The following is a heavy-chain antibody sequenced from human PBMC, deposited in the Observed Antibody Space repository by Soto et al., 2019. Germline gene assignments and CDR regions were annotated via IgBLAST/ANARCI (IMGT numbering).Heavy chain of an antibody. CDR1: GFTFSSYG. CDR3: AKAPSSSWDFDY. V-gene: IGHV3-30*18. J-gene: IGHJ4*02. D-gene: IGHD6-13*01. CDR2: ISYDGSNK. Sequence: QVQLVESGGGVVQPGRSLRLSCAASGFTFSSYGMHWVRQAPGKGLEWVAVISYDGSNKYYADSVKGRFTISRDNSKNTLYLQMNSLRAEDTAVYYCAKAPSSSWDFDYWGQGTLVTVSS.